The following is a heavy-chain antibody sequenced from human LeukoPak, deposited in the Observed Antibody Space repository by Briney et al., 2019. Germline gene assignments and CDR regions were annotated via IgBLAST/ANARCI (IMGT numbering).Heavy chain of an antibody. CDR2: ISSSSSHI. CDR1: GFTFSSYA. Sequence: GGSLRLSCVGSGFTFSSYALHWVRQAPGKGLEWVSSISSSSSHIYYADSVKGRFTISRDNAKNTLYLQMNSLRAEDTAVYYCAKEDGFLEWTYFDYWGQGTLVTVSS. V-gene: IGHV3-21*04. CDR3: AKEDGFLEWTYFDY. D-gene: IGHD3-3*01. J-gene: IGHJ4*02.